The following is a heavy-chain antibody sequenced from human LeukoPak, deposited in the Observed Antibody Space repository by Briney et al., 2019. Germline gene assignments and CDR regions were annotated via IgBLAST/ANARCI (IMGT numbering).Heavy chain of an antibody. V-gene: IGHV3-11*05. J-gene: IGHJ4*02. Sequence: GGSLRLSCAASGFTFSDYYMSWIRQAPGKGLECLSYISSSSTYTNYADSVKGRFTISRDNAKNSLYLQMNSLRAEDTAVYYCARDLKGSAWYVDYWGQGTLVTVSS. CDR1: GFTFSDYY. CDR2: ISSSSTYT. CDR3: ARDLKGSAWYVDY. D-gene: IGHD6-19*01.